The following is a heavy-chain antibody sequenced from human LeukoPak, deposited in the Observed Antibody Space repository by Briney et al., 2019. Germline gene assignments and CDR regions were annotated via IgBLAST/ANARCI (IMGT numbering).Heavy chain of an antibody. CDR1: GGSISSGSYY. D-gene: IGHD3-22*01. J-gene: IGHJ3*02. V-gene: IGHV4-61*02. CDR2: IYTSGST. CDR3: ARVRPATDSSGYYRRDAFDI. Sequence: SETLSLTCTVSGGSISSGSYYWSRIRQPAGKGLEWIGRIYTSGSTNYNPSLKSRVTISVDTSKNQFSLKLSSVTAADTAVYYCARVRPATDSSGYYRRDAFDIWGQGTMVTVSS.